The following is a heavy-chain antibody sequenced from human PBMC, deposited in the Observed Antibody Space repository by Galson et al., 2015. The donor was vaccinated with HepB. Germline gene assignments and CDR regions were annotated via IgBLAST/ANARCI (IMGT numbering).Heavy chain of an antibody. V-gene: IGHV3-30-3*01. CDR3: ARDGRWEPRYYYMDV. CDR1: GFTFSSYA. J-gene: IGHJ6*03. Sequence: SLRLSCAASGFTFSSYAIHWVRQAPGKGLEWVAVMSYDGSNKYYADSVKGRFSISRDNSKNTLYLQMNSLRAEDTAVYYCARDGRWEPRYYYMDVWGKGTTVTVSS. D-gene: IGHD1-26*01. CDR2: MSYDGSNK.